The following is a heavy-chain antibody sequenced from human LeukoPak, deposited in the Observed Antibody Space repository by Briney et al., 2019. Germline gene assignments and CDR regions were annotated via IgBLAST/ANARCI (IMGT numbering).Heavy chain of an antibody. CDR1: GGSISSSSHY. CDR2: IYYTEST. CDR3: ARSSYYDTRGYYDY. J-gene: IGHJ4*02. D-gene: IGHD3-22*01. V-gene: IGHV4-39*01. Sequence: SETLSLTCTVSGGSISSSSHYWGWVRQPPGKGLECIGFIYYTESTYSNPSLKSRVALSQDRTKCQYYLKLSSVTAADTVVYCCARSSYYDTRGYYDYWGQGAPVTVSS.